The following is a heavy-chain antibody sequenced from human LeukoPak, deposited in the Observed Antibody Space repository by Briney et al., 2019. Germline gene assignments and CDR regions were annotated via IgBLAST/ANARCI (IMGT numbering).Heavy chain of an antibody. CDR3: ARVGGYPLSAFDI. V-gene: IGHV4-59*08. CDR2: IYYSESA. Sequence: PSETLSLTCTVSGGSIRSYYWSWIRQPPGKGLEWIGYIYYSESANYNPSLKSRITISIDTSKSQFSLNLNSVTAADTAVYYCARVGGYPLSAFDIWGQGTMVTVSS. CDR1: GGSIRSYY. D-gene: IGHD3-22*01. J-gene: IGHJ3*02.